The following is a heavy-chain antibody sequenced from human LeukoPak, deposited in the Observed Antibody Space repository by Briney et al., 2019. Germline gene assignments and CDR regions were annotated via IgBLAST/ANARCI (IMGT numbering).Heavy chain of an antibody. Sequence: PGGSLRLSCVASGFMFSVYGMHWVRQAPGKGLEWVAVIWNDGSNKYYADSVKGRFTISRDNSKNTLYLQMNSLRAEDTAVYYCTRGGIKVAYWGQGTLVTVSP. CDR3: TRGGIKVAY. CDR1: GFMFSVYG. V-gene: IGHV3-33*01. J-gene: IGHJ4*02. CDR2: IWNDGSNK. D-gene: IGHD3-10*01.